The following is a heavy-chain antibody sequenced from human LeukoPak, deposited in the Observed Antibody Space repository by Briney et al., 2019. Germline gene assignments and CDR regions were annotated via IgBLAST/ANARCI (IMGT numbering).Heavy chain of an antibody. CDR2: IYYSGST. V-gene: IGHV4-59*01. D-gene: IGHD4-23*01. Sequence: SETLSLTCTVSGGSISSYYWSWIRQPPGKGLEWIGYIYYSGSTNYNPSLESRVTISVDTSKNQFSLKLSSVTAADTAVYYCARETTVVEDYFDYWGQGTLVTVSS. CDR1: GGSISSYY. J-gene: IGHJ4*02. CDR3: ARETTVVEDYFDY.